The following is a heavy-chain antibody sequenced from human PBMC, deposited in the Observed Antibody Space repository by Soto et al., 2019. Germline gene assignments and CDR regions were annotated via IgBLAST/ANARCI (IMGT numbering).Heavy chain of an antibody. CDR2: ISYDGSNK. CDR3: PQGGLRHDAFDI. CDR1: GFTFSNYG. D-gene: IGHD2-15*01. V-gene: IGHV3-30*18. J-gene: IGHJ3*02. Sequence: QVQLVESGGGVVQPGRALRLACAAAGFTFSNYGMHWVRQAPGKGLEWVAVISYDGSNKYYADSVKGRFTISRDNSKNTLYLQMNSLRAEDTAVYYCPQGGLRHDAFDICGQGTMVTVSS.